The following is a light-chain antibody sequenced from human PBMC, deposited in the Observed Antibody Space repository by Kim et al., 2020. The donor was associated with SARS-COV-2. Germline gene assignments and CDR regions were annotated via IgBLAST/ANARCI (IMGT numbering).Light chain of an antibody. CDR3: QVWDNNSDHPV. Sequence: AAGKTARITCGGNNIGSKSVHWYQQKPGQAPVMVISYDSDRPSGIPERFSGSNSENTATLTISRVETGDEADYYCQVWDNNSDHPVFGGGTQLTVL. CDR2: YDS. CDR1: NIGSKS. V-gene: IGLV3-21*04. J-gene: IGLJ3*02.